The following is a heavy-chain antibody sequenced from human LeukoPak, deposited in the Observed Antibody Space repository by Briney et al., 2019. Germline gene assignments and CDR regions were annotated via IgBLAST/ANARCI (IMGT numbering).Heavy chain of an antibody. CDR1: GGTFSSYA. D-gene: IGHD3-3*01. CDR3: ASGDFWSGPFDY. Sequence: GASVKVSCKASGGTFSSYAISWVRQAPGQGLEWMGRIIPIFGTANYAQKFQGRVTITTDESTSTVYMELSSLRSEDTAVYYCASGDFWSGPFDYWGQGTLVTVSS. V-gene: IGHV1-69*05. J-gene: IGHJ4*02. CDR2: IIPIFGTA.